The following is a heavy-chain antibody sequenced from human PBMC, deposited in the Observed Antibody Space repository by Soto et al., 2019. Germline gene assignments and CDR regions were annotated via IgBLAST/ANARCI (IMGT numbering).Heavy chain of an antibody. Sequence: GGSLRLSCAASGFTFSTYTMHWVRQAPGKGLEWVSAISGSGGSTYYADSVKGRFTISRDNSKNTLYLQMNSLRAEDTAVYYCAKVGYSSSSFGMDVWGQGTTVTVSS. D-gene: IGHD6-13*01. CDR2: ISGSGGST. CDR3: AKVGYSSSSFGMDV. V-gene: IGHV3-23*01. CDR1: GFTFSTYT. J-gene: IGHJ6*02.